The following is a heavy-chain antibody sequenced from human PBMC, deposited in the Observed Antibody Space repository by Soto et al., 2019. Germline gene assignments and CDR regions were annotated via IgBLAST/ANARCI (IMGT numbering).Heavy chain of an antibody. D-gene: IGHD5-18*01. V-gene: IGHV3-48*03. CDR3: ARDPAISSGKFPYGLDV. CDR2: IGTSGKTI. Sequence: RGGSLRLSCAVSGFTFSSYEMNWVRQAPGKGLEWVSYIGTSGKTIYYADSVRGRFTISRDNAKNSLYLQMNSLRAEDTAVYFCARDPAISSGKFPYGLDVWGRGTTVSVSS. J-gene: IGHJ6*02. CDR1: GFTFSSYE.